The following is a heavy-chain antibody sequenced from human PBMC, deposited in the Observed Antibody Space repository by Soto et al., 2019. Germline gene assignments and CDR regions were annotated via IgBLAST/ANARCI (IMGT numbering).Heavy chain of an antibody. CDR2: ISTTSTYT. CDR1: GFTFSRYY. CDR3: TKEIASDWGYMDF. V-gene: IGHV3-21*01. Sequence: PGGSLRLSCAASGFTFSRYYMNWVRQAPGKGLEWVSSISTTSTYTHYADSLKGRFTISRDNAKKLLYLEMDSLRAEDTAVYYCTKEIASDWGYMDFWGQGTTVTVSS. J-gene: IGHJ6*03. D-gene: IGHD7-27*01.